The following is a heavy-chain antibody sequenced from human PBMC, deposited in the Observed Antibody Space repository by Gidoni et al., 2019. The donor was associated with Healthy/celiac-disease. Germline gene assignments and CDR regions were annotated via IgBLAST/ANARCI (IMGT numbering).Heavy chain of an antibody. CDR2: ISWNSGSI. V-gene: IGHV3-9*01. Sequence: EVQLVESGGVLVQPGRSLRLSCAASGFTFDDYAMHWVRPAPGKGLEWVSGISWNSGSIGYADSVKGRVTISRDNAKNSLYLQMNSLRAEDTALYYCAKGAGDFWSGYYGYYFDYWGQGTLVTVSS. J-gene: IGHJ4*02. D-gene: IGHD3-3*01. CDR3: AKGAGDFWSGYYGYYFDY. CDR1: GFTFDDYA.